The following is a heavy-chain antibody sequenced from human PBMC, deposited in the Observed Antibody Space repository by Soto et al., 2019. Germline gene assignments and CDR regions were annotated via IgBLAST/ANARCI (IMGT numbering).Heavy chain of an antibody. CDR2: IKSKTDGGTT. J-gene: IGHJ3*02. CDR3: TTDRVYSSSSSAFDI. Sequence: GGSLRLSCAASGLTFSNALMNWFRQAPGKGLEWVGRIKSKTDGGTTDYAAPVKGRFTISRDDSKNTLYLQMNSLKTEDTAVYYCTTDRVYSSSSSAFDIWGQGTMVTVSS. D-gene: IGHD6-6*01. V-gene: IGHV3-15*07. CDR1: GLTFSNAL.